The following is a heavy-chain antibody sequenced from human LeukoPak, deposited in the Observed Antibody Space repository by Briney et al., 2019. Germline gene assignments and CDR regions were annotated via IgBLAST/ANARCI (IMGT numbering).Heavy chain of an antibody. CDR1: GFTFSSYA. Sequence: GGSLRLSCAASGFTFSSYAMSWVRQAPGKGLEWVSAISGSGGSTYYADSVKGRFTISRDNSKNTLYLQMNSLRAEDTAVYYCANLLAGYCTNGVCPPQLDLANWGQGTLVTVSS. D-gene: IGHD2-8*01. CDR2: ISGSGGST. J-gene: IGHJ4*02. CDR3: ANLLAGYCTNGVCPPQLDLAN. V-gene: IGHV3-23*01.